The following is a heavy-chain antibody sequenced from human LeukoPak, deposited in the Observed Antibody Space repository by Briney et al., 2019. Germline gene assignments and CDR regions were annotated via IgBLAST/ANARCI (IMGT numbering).Heavy chain of an antibody. J-gene: IGHJ4*02. D-gene: IGHD2-21*02. V-gene: IGHV4-31*03. Sequence: SETLSLTCTVSGGSISSGGYYWSWIRQHPGKGLEWIGCIYYSGSTYYNPSLKSRVTISVDTSKNQFSLKLSSVTAADTAVYYCARGGDPYYFDYWGQGTLVTVSS. CDR3: ARGGDPYYFDY. CDR2: IYYSGST. CDR1: GGSISSGGYY.